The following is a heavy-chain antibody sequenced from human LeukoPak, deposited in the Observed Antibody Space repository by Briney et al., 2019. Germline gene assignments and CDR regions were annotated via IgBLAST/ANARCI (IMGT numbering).Heavy chain of an antibody. Sequence: PGRSLRLSCAASGFTFSNYGFHWVRQAPGKGLEWVAVIWHDGSNKYYADSVKGRFTISRDHSRNALYLQMNSLRAEDTAVYYCAKDLKIPGDYVFDYRGQGTLVTVSS. D-gene: IGHD4-17*01. J-gene: IGHJ4*02. CDR2: IWHDGSNK. CDR1: GFTFSNYG. V-gene: IGHV3-33*06. CDR3: AKDLKIPGDYVFDY.